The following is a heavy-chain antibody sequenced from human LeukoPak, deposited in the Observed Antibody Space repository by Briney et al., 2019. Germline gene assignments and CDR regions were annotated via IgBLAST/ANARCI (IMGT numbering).Heavy chain of an antibody. CDR2: IWYDGSDK. Sequence: GGSLRLSCAASGFTFSSYSMNWVRQAPGKGLEWVAYIWYDGSDKYYTDSVKGRFTISRDNSKNTLYLQMNSLRAEDTAVYYCARSYYYDSSHTADYWGQGTLVTVSS. CDR1: GFTFSSYS. V-gene: IGHV3-33*08. D-gene: IGHD3-22*01. CDR3: ARSYYYDSSHTADY. J-gene: IGHJ4*02.